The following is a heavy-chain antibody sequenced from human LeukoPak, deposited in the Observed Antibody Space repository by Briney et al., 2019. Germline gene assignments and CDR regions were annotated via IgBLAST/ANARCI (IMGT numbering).Heavy chain of an antibody. CDR3: ASEGAVAGTYAFDI. J-gene: IGHJ3*02. D-gene: IGHD6-19*01. CDR2: INTNTGNP. CDR1: GYTFTNYA. V-gene: IGHV7-4-1*02. Sequence: SSVKVSCKASGYTFTNYAMNWVRQAPGQGLEWMGWINTNTGNPTYDQGFTGGIVFSLDTSVSTAYLQISSLKAEDTAVYYCASEGAVAGTYAFDIWGQGTMVTVSS.